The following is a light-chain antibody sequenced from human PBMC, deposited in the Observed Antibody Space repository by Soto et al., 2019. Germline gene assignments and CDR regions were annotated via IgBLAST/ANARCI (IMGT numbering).Light chain of an antibody. V-gene: IGLV2-14*01. CDR1: SSDVGGYNY. Sequence: QSVLTQPASVSGSPGQSITISCTGTSSDVGGYNYVSWYQQHPGQDPKLMIYDVSNRPSGVSNRFSGSKSGNTASLTISGLQAEDEADYYCSSYTSSSSVVFGGGTKLTVL. CDR3: SSYTSSSSVV. J-gene: IGLJ2*01. CDR2: DVS.